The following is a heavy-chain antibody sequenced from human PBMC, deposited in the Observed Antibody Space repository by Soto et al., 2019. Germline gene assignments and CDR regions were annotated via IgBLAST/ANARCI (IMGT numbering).Heavy chain of an antibody. CDR1: GFTFTNYW. CDR3: ARGIQYRYGMDV. D-gene: IGHD3-16*02. V-gene: IGHV3-74*01. J-gene: IGHJ6*02. CDR2: INGDGSNT. Sequence: EVQLVESGGTLVQPGGSLRLSCAATGFTFTNYWMHWVRQAPGKGLVWASRINGDGSNTFYADSVKGRLTISRDNAENTVYLQMNSLRAEDTAVYYCARGIQYRYGMDVWGQGTTVTVSS.